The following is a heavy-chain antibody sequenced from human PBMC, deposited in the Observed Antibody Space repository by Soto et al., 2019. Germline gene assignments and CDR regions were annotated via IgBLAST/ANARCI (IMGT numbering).Heavy chain of an antibody. CDR2: IYWDTDE. CDR1: GFSLSDTGVG. D-gene: IGHD3-10*01. V-gene: IGHV2-5*02. Sequence: QITLKESGPTLVKPTQTLTLTCTFSGFSLSDTGVGVGWIRQSPGKALEWLAVIYWDTDERYNPSLKSRLTLTKDTSKNQVVLTMTNKDPVDTATYYCAHSRANHPLFDYWGQGALVTVSS. CDR3: AHSRANHPLFDY. J-gene: IGHJ4*02.